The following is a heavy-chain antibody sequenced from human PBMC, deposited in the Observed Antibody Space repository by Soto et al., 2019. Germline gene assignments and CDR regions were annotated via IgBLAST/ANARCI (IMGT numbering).Heavy chain of an antibody. Sequence: SETLSLTCTVSGGSISSGGYYWSWIRQHPGKGLEWIGCVYYSGRTYYNPSLKSRITISVDTSKKHFSLKLSSVTAADTAVYYCASTKEYSSSLDYWGRGILVTVSS. CDR1: GGSISSGGYY. D-gene: IGHD6-6*01. CDR2: VYYSGRT. J-gene: IGHJ4*02. V-gene: IGHV4-31*03. CDR3: ASTKEYSSSLDY.